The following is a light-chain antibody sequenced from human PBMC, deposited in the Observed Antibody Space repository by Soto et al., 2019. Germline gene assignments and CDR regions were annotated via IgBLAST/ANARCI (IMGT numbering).Light chain of an antibody. CDR1: SSDVGGYNY. Sequence: QSALTQPRSVSGSPGQSVTISCTGTSSDVGGYNYVSWYQQPPGKAPKLMIYDVSKRPSGVPDRFSGSKSGNTASLTTSGLQAEDEADYYCYSYAGSYTWVFGGGTKLTVL. V-gene: IGLV2-11*01. J-gene: IGLJ2*01. CDR3: YSYAGSYTWV. CDR2: DVS.